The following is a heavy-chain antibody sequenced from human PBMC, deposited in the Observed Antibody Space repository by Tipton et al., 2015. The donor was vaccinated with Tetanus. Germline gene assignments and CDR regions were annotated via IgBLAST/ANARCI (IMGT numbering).Heavy chain of an antibody. CDR1: GYAFTTHY. D-gene: IGHD6-13*01. J-gene: IGHJ4*02. CDR3: AREAMAAAGTGDY. CDR2: INPNSGGT. Sequence: QSGAEVKKPGASVRVSCKASGYAFTTHYIHWVRQAPGQGLEWMGWINPNSGGTNYAQKFQGRVTMTRDTSISTAYMELSRLRSDDTAVYYCAREAMAAAGTGDYWGQGTLVTVSS. V-gene: IGHV1-2*02.